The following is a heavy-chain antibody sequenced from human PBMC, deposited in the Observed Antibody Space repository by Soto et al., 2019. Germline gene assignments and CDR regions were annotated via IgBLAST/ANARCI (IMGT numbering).Heavy chain of an antibody. CDR2: LGFDGGGR. Sequence: QMQLVESGXGVVQPGTSLRLSCAASGFDFSSYGMHWVRHTPGKVLEWVAVLGFDGGGRYYADSVKGRFTISRVNSKKMLYLXMDSLXXGDXAXXXXXRXPVGPDYAMDVWGQGTTVTVSS. CDR1: GFDFSSYG. V-gene: IGHV3-33*01. D-gene: IGHD1-26*01. CDR3: XRXPVGPDYAMDV. J-gene: IGHJ6*02.